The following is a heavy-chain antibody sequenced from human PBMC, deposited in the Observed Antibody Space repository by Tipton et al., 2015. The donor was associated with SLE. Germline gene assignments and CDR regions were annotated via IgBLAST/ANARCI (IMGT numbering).Heavy chain of an antibody. D-gene: IGHD1-1*01. V-gene: IGHV3-23*01. CDR1: GFTFTNYA. CDR2: LNINGDDT. Sequence: SLRLSCVASGFTFTNYAMLWVRQAPGKGLEWVSSLNINGDDTYYADSVKGRFTISRDNSKTTLYLQMDSLKDEDTAVYYCAKEQKLGTWFDPWGQGTLVTVSS. CDR3: AKEQKLGTWFDP. J-gene: IGHJ5*02.